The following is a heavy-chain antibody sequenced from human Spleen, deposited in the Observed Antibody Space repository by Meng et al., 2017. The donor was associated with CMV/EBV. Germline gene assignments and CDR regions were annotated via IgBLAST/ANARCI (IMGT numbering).Heavy chain of an antibody. CDR2: IYYTGST. D-gene: IGHD2-15*01. J-gene: IGHJ4*02. Sequence: SETLSLTCTVSGGSVSSSRFYWSWIRQPPGKGLEWIGYIYYTGSTNYSPSLRSRVTISIDTSKNQFSLKLRSVTAADSAMYYCARDVGYCSGGTCSDYWGQGTLVTVSS. CDR1: GGSVSSSRFY. CDR3: ARDVGYCSGGTCSDY. V-gene: IGHV4-61*01.